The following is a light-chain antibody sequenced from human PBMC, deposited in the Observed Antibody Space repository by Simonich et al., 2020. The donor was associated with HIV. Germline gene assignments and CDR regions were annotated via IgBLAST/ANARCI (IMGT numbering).Light chain of an antibody. CDR2: DAS. CDR3: QQYSNWPLT. Sequence: EIVLTQSPATLSLSPGERATPSCRASQSVSSYLAGYQQKTGQAPRLLIYDASNRATGIPARFSGSGSGTDFTLTISSLQSEDFAVYYCQQYSNWPLTFGGGTKVEIK. V-gene: IGKV3-11*01. CDR1: QSVSSY. J-gene: IGKJ4*01.